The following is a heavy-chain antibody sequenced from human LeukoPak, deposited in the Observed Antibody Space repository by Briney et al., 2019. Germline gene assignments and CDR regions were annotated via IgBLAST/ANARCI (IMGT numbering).Heavy chain of an antibody. D-gene: IGHD4-23*01. J-gene: IGHJ4*02. V-gene: IGHV1-18*01. Sequence: ASAKVSCKASGYTYTNYGISWVRRAPGQGLEWMGWISPYNGNTHYAQKFQGRVTMTTDTSTSTVYMELRSLRSDDTAVYYCAGLGYGANFIHYWGQGTLVTVSS. CDR3: AGLGYGANFIHY. CDR2: ISPYNGNT. CDR1: GYTYTNYG.